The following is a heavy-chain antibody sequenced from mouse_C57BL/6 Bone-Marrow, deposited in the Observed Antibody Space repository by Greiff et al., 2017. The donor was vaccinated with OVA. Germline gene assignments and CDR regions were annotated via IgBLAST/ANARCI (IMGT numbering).Heavy chain of an antibody. J-gene: IGHJ4*01. CDR1: GYTFTSYG. D-gene: IGHD2-1*01. CDR2: IYPRSGNT. Sequence: VKLVESGAELARPGASVKLSCKASGYTFTSYGISWVKQRTGQGLEWIGEIYPRSGNTYYNEKFKGKATLTADKSSSTAYMELRSLTSEDSAVYFCARAGALYYGNSDAMDYWGQGTSVTVSS. V-gene: IGHV1-81*01. CDR3: ARAGALYYGNSDAMDY.